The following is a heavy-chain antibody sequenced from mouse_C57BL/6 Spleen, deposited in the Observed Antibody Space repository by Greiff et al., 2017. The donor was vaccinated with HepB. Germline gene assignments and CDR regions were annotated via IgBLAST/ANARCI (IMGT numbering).Heavy chain of an antibody. CDR1: GFSFNTYA. J-gene: IGHJ3*01. D-gene: IGHD2-5*01. CDR2: IRSKSNNYAT. CDR3: VSSYYSNYAWFAY. V-gene: IGHV10-1*01. Sequence: EVQLVESGGGLAQPKGSLKLSCAASGFSFNTYAMNWVRQAPGKGLEWVARIRSKSNNYATYYADSVKDRFTISRDDSESMLYLQMNNLKTEDTAMYYCVSSYYSNYAWFAYWGQGTLVTVSA.